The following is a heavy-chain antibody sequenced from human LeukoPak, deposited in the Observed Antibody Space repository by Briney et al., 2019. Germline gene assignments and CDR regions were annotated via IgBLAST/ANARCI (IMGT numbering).Heavy chain of an antibody. Sequence: PGGSLRLSCAGSGFIFRSYSMNWVRQAPGKGLEWISYISSHSSTIYCADSVRGRFTISRDNDKNSVYLQMSSLRVEDTAVYYCARDGSAGSYLNWFDPWGQGTLVTVSS. CDR1: GFIFRSYS. J-gene: IGHJ5*02. D-gene: IGHD3-10*01. CDR3: ARDGSAGSYLNWFDP. V-gene: IGHV3-48*01. CDR2: ISSHSSTI.